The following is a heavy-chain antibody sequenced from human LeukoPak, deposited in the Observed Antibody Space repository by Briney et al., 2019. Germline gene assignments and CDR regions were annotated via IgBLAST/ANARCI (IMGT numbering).Heavy chain of an antibody. Sequence: ASVKVSCKASGYTFTGYYMHWVRQAPGQGLEWMGWISAYNGNTNYAQKLQGRVTMTTDTSTSTAYMELRSLRSDDTAVYYCATSLWSLYAFDTWGQGTTVIVSS. CDR3: ATSLWSLYAFDT. J-gene: IGHJ3*02. V-gene: IGHV1-18*04. D-gene: IGHD3-10*01. CDR1: GYTFTGYY. CDR2: ISAYNGNT.